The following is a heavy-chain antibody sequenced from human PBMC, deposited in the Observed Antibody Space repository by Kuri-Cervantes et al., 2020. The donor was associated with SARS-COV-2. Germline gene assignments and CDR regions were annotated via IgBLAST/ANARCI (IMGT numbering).Heavy chain of an antibody. CDR1: GFTLSSYS. CDR2: ISSSGSYI. J-gene: IGHJ3*02. D-gene: IGHD4-17*01. Sequence: ETLSLTCAASGFTLSSYSMNWVRQAPGKGLEWVSSISSSGSYIYYADSVKGRFTISRDNAKNSLYLQMNSLRAEDTAVYYCARDLSPTRRIFDYGDSSGPHDAFDIWGQGTMVTVSS. V-gene: IGHV3-21*01. CDR3: ARDLSPTRRIFDYGDSSGPHDAFDI.